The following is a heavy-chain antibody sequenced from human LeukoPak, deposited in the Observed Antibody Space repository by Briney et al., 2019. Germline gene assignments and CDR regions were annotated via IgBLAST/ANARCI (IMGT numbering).Heavy chain of an antibody. CDR3: VRDHDWAFDY. Sequence: GGSLRLSCEATGFRFSDYSMNWVRQAPGKGLEWLSYFSGRGSPISYADSVKGRFTTSRDNARNSLYLQMSSLGPGDTAVYYCVRDHDWAFDYWGQGTLVTVSS. J-gene: IGHJ4*02. V-gene: IGHV3-48*01. CDR2: FSGRGSPI. D-gene: IGHD3-9*01. CDR1: GFRFSDYS.